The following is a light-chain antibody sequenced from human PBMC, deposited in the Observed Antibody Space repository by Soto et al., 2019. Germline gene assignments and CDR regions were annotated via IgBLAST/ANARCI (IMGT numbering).Light chain of an antibody. CDR3: QHRHYTPFT. CDR2: DAS. Sequence: DIELTQSPSTLSLSLGERATLSCRASQSVNNYLAWYQQRPGQAPRLLIYDASTRATGIPARFSGSGSGTDFTLTISSLEPEDFAVYYCQHRHYTPFTFGPGTKVDIK. V-gene: IGKV3-11*01. CDR1: QSVNNY. J-gene: IGKJ3*01.